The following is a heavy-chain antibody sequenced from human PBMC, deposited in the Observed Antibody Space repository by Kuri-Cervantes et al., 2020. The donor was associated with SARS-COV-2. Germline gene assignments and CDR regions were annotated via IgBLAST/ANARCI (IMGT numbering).Heavy chain of an antibody. CDR3: AKEIRATTRFDAFYI. D-gene: IGHD1-26*01. CDR1: GFTFSSYG. J-gene: IGHJ3*02. CDR2: ISGSGGST. V-gene: IGHV3-23*01. Sequence: GESLKISCAASGFTFSSYGMHWVRQAPGKGLEWVSAISGSGGSTYYADSVKGRFTISRDNSKNTLYLQMNSLRAEDTAVYYCAKEIRATTRFDAFYIWGQGTMVTVSS.